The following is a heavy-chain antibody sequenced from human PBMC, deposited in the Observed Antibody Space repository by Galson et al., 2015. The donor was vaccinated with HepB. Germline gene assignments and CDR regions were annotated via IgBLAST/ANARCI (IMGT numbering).Heavy chain of an antibody. J-gene: IGHJ4*02. D-gene: IGHD2-21*02. Sequence: ETLSLTCTVSGGSISSYYWSWIRQPPGKGLEWIGYIYYSGSTNYNPSLKSRVTISVDTSKNQFSLKLSSVTAADTAVYYCARGGAYCGGDCYDYFDYWGQGTLVTVSS. CDR2: IYYSGST. V-gene: IGHV4-59*01. CDR3: ARGGAYCGGDCYDYFDY. CDR1: GGSISSYY.